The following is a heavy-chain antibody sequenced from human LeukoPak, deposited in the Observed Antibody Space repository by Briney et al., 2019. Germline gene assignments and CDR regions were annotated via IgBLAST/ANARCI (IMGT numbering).Heavy chain of an antibody. D-gene: IGHD3-10*01. J-gene: IGHJ3*02. Sequence: GGSLRLSCAASGFTFSSYAISWVRQAPGKGLEWVSAISGSGGSTYYADSVKGRFTISRDNSKNTLYLQMNSLRAEDTAVYYCAKADYYGSGSVRPDRAFDIWGQGRMVTVSS. CDR2: ISGSGGST. CDR3: AKADYYGSGSVRPDRAFDI. V-gene: IGHV3-23*01. CDR1: GFTFSSYA.